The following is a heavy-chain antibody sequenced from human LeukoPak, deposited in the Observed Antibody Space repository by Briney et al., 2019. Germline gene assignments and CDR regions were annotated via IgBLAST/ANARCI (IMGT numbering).Heavy chain of an antibody. CDR2: IYYSGST. Sequence: NPSETLSLTCTVSGGSISSYYWSWIRQPPGKGLEWIGYIYYSGSTNYNPSLKSRVTISVGTSKNQFSLKLSSVTAADTAVYYCARGGGYSSSWYSFHSYYYYCMDVWGKGTTVTISS. V-gene: IGHV4-59*01. CDR1: GGSISSYY. CDR3: ARGGGYSSSWYSFHSYYYYCMDV. J-gene: IGHJ6*03. D-gene: IGHD6-13*01.